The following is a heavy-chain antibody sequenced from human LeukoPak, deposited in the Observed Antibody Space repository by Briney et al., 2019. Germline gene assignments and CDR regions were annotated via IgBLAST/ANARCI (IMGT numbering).Heavy chain of an antibody. CDR1: GYTFTSYG. D-gene: IGHD6-13*01. J-gene: IGHJ6*03. CDR2: ISAYNGNT. V-gene: IGHV1-18*01. Sequence: ASVKVSCKASGYTFTSYGISWVRQAPGQGLEWRGWISAYNGNTNYAQKLQGRVTVTTDTSTSTAYMELRSLRSDDTAVYYCARGRGGSSWYYYYYMDVWGKGTTVTVSS. CDR3: ARGRGGSSWYYYYYMDV.